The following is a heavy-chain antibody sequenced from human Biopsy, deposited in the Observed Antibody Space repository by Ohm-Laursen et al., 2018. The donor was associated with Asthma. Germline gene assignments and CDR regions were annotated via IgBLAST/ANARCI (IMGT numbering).Heavy chain of an antibody. Sequence: SVKVSCKTSGYTFNSAGITWVRQVPGQGLEWMGWISVYNGNTKVAQKLQDRVTMVTDTSTSTAYMELRSLRSDDTAVYFCARAVDYSHYYGIDVWGQGTTVTVS. CDR3: ARAVDYSHYYGIDV. V-gene: IGHV1-18*01. D-gene: IGHD3-10*01. CDR2: ISVYNGNT. CDR1: GYTFNSAG. J-gene: IGHJ6*02.